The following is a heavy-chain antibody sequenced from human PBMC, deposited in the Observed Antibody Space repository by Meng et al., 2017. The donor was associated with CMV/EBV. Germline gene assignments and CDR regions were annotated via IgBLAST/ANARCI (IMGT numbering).Heavy chain of an antibody. CDR3: ARSIAARPYRYNWFDP. CDR1: GGSISSSSYY. D-gene: IGHD6-6*01. CDR2: IYYSGST. Sequence: QLRLQESGPGLVKPSEPLSLTCTVSGGSISSSSYYWGWIRQPPGKGLEWIGSIYYSGSTYYNPSLKSRVTISVDTSKNQFSLKLSSVTAADTAVYYCARSIAARPYRYNWFDPWGQGTLVTVSS. J-gene: IGHJ5*02. V-gene: IGHV4-39*07.